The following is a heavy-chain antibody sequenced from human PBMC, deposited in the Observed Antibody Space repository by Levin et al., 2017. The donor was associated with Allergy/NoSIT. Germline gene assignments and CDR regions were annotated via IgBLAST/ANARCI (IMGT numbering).Heavy chain of an antibody. V-gene: IGHV4-4*02. CDR2: IYRSGDT. D-gene: IGHD3-9*01. J-gene: IGHJ4*02. CDR1: GGSISTDNW. CDR3: ATVEGLFCSGVSCSYSFHY. Sequence: PSETLSLTCAVSGGSISTDNWWSWIRQPPGKGLEWIGEIYRSGDTNHNPSPRSRVTTSVDKSKNHFSLMLSSVTAADTAVYYCATVEGLFCSGVSCSYSFHYWGQGALVTVSS.